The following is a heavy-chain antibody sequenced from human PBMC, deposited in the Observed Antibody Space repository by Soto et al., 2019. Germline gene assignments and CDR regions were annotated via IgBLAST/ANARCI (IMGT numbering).Heavy chain of an antibody. V-gene: IGHV1-18*01. Sequence: QVQLVQSGPEVKKPGASVKVSCKASGYTFTNYGISWVRQAPGQGLEWIGWISAYNCDTNYIQKLQGRVTMTTDTSSSTAYMELRNLRSDDTAVYYCARDGGVNWFDPWGQGTLVTVSS. CDR2: ISAYNCDT. J-gene: IGHJ5*02. D-gene: IGHD3-16*01. CDR3: ARDGGVNWFDP. CDR1: GYTFTNYG.